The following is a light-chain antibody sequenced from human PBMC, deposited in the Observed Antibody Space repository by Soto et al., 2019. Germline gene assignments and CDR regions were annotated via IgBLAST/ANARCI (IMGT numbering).Light chain of an antibody. CDR2: KAS. CDR3: QQYNTYPLP. J-gene: IGKJ4*01. Sequence: DIQMTQSPSTLSASVGDRVTITCRASQSISTWLAWYQQKPGKAPKLLIYKASNLEGGGPSRFSGSGSGTDFTITISSLQPDDFATYYCQQYNTYPLPFGGGNTVEIK. V-gene: IGKV1-5*03. CDR1: QSISTW.